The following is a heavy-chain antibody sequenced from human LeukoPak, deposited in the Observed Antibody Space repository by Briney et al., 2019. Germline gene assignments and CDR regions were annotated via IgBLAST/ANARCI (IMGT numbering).Heavy chain of an antibody. CDR1: GGSISSSSYY. V-gene: IGHV4-39*07. CDR3: ARGGSYWYYYGMDV. J-gene: IGHJ6*02. Sequence: PSETLSLTCTVSGGSISSSSYYWSWIRQPPGKGLEWIGEINHSGSTNYNPSLKSRVTISVDTSKNQFSLKLSSVTAADTAVYYCARGGSYWYYYGMDVWGQGTTVTVSS. CDR2: INHSGST. D-gene: IGHD1-26*01.